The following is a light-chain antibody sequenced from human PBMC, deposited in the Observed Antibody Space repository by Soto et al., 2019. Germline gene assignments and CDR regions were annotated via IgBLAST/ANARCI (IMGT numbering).Light chain of an antibody. V-gene: IGKV1-9*01. CDR2: AAS. J-gene: IGKJ2*01. Sequence: IQLTQSPSSLSASVGDRVTISCRASQGNNSFVAWYQQKSGKAPKLLIYAASTLQSGVPSRFSGSGSWTDFTLTISSLQTEDFATYYCQQLNDRRFSFGQGTKLDIK. CDR1: QGNNSF. CDR3: QQLNDRRFS.